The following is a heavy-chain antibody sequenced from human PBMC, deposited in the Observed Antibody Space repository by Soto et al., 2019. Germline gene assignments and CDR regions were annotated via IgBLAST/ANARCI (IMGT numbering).Heavy chain of an antibody. CDR1: RYSFTSYW. V-gene: IGHV5-10-1*01. J-gene: IGHJ6*02. CDR2: IDPSDSYT. Sequence: GESLKISCKGSRYSFTSYWINWVRQMPGKGLEWMGRIDPSDSYTKYSPSLQGHVTISADKSISTAYLQWNNLKASDTAMYYCARRIVGVGSNYYSGMDVWGQGTTVTVSS. D-gene: IGHD3-22*01. CDR3: ARRIVGVGSNYYSGMDV.